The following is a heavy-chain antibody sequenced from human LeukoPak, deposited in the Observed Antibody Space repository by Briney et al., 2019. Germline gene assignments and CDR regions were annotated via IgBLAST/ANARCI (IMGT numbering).Heavy chain of an antibody. CDR3: AKDGRYCSSTSCPPHLAAAGIYGDLDY. D-gene: IGHD2-2*01. J-gene: IGHJ4*02. CDR1: GYTFTSYD. CDR2: MNPNSGNT. Sequence: ASVKVSCKASGYTFTSYDINWVRQATGQGLEWMGWMNPNSGNTGYAQKFQGRVTMTRNTSISTAYMELSSLRSEDTAVYYCAKDGRYCSSTSCPPHLAAAGIYGDLDYWGQGTLVTVSS. V-gene: IGHV1-8*01.